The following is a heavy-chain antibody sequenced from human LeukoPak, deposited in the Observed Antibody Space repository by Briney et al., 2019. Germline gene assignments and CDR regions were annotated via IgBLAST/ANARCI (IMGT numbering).Heavy chain of an antibody. CDR3: ARLSGYDEYPDY. D-gene: IGHD6-13*01. J-gene: IGHJ4*02. CDR2: ISVYNGNT. CDR1: GYIFSGYG. V-gene: IGHV1-18*01. Sequence: ASVKVSCKASGYIFSGYGISWVRQAPGQGLEWMGWISVYNGNTNYAQKLQGRVTMTTDTSTSTAYMELRSLRSDDTAVYYCARLSGYDEYPDYWGQGTLVTVSS.